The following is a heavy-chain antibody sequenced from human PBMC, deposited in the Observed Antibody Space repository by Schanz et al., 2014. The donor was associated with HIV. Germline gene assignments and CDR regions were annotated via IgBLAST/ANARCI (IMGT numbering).Heavy chain of an antibody. CDR3: AKPEYDSRGNSQSHFDY. V-gene: IGHV3-23*04. CDR1: GFTFGDYP. J-gene: IGHJ4*02. D-gene: IGHD3-22*01. CDR2: ITGSGVST. Sequence: EVQLVESGGGLVKPGRSLRLSCTASGFTFGDYPMSWFRQAPGKGLDWVSGITGSGVSTYYADSVKGRFTISRDNSKNTLYLQMNSLRAEDTAVYYCAKPEYDSRGNSQSHFDYWGQGTLVTVSS.